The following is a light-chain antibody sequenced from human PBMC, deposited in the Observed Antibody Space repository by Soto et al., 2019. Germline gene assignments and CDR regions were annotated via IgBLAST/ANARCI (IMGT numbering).Light chain of an antibody. Sequence: EIALTQSPGTLSLSPGEIGTLSCRAGQSISSSSLGRYQQKPGQAPRLLIYGASIRASGIPDRFSGSGSGTGFTLTISRLEPEDFAVYCCQQYGSSPLTFGGGTKVEI. CDR2: GAS. CDR1: QSISSSS. V-gene: IGKV3-20*01. J-gene: IGKJ4*01. CDR3: QQYGSSPLT.